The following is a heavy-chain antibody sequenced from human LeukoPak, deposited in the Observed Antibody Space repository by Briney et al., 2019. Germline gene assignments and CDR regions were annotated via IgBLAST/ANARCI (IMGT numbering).Heavy chain of an antibody. CDR3: AREILGGFNPGAY. D-gene: IGHD1-14*01. Sequence: SETLSLTCTVSLDSTTSNFWSWVRQPPGKGLEWIGEIHRSGSPNYNPSLQSRVTISIDRSRNQIVLELSSVTAADTAFYYCAREILGGFNPGAYWGQGTLVTVTS. J-gene: IGHJ4*02. V-gene: IGHV4-4*02. CDR1: LDSTTSNF. CDR2: IHRSGSP.